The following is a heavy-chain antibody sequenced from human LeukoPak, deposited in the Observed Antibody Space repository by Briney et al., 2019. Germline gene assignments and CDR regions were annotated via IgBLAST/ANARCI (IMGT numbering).Heavy chain of an antibody. CDR1: GFTFSNYA. CDR3: ARDGPDCSGGSCYSSGYFDY. Sequence: PGGSLRLSCAASGFTFSNYAMHWVRQAPGKGLEWVAVISYDGSNKYYADSVKGRFTISRDNSKNTLYLQMNSLRAEDTAVYYCARDGPDCSGGSCYSSGYFDYWGQGTLVTVSS. J-gene: IGHJ4*02. V-gene: IGHV3-30-3*01. D-gene: IGHD2-15*01. CDR2: ISYDGSNK.